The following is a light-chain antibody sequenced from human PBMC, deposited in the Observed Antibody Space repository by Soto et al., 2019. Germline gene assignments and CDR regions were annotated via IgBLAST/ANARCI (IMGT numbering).Light chain of an antibody. CDR2: GAS. CDR3: QQYGSSPYT. V-gene: IGKV3-20*01. Sequence: EIVMTQSPATLSASPGERATLSCRASQSVSSNLAWYQQKPGQAPRLLIYGASSRATGIPDRFSGSGSGTDFTLTISRLEPEDFAVYYCQQYGSSPYTFGQGTKVDIK. J-gene: IGKJ2*01. CDR1: QSVSSN.